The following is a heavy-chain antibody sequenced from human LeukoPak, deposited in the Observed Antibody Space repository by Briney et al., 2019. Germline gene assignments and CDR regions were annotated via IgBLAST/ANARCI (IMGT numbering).Heavy chain of an antibody. J-gene: IGHJ4*02. Sequence: GGSLRLFQSVFTLRGSALHWVRQASRKGLDWVGRIRSKANDYATTYAASVKGRFSISRDDSKNTAYLQMKSLKAEDTALYYCTTTGRVVGFDYWGQGTQVTVSS. CDR2: IRSKANDYAT. D-gene: IGHD2-21*01. V-gene: IGHV3-73*01. CDR1: VFTLRGSA. CDR3: TTTGRVVGFDY.